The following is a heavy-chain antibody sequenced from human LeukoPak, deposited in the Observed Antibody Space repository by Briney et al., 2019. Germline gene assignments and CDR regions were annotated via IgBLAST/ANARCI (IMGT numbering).Heavy chain of an antibody. J-gene: IGHJ6*03. CDR3: ARGVSSSWPYYYYYMDV. D-gene: IGHD6-13*01. Sequence: GGSLRLSCAASGFTVSSNYMSWVRQAPGKGLEWVSAIYSGGSTYYADSVKGRFTISRDNSKNTLYLQMNSLRAEDTAVYYCARGVSSSWPYYYYYMDVWGKGTTVTISS. V-gene: IGHV3-53*01. CDR1: GFTVSSNY. CDR2: IYSGGST.